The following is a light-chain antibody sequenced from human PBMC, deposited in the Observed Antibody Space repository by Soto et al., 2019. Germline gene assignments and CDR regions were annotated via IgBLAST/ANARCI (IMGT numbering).Light chain of an antibody. CDR2: DVS. Sequence: EIVLTQSPATLSLSPGERATLSCRASQSVSSYLAWYQQKPGQAPRLLIYDVSHRATGIPARFSGSGSGTDFTLTISSLEPEDFAVYYCQQRSNWPPVTFGGGTKVEIK. V-gene: IGKV3-11*01. CDR1: QSVSSY. CDR3: QQRSNWPPVT. J-gene: IGKJ4*01.